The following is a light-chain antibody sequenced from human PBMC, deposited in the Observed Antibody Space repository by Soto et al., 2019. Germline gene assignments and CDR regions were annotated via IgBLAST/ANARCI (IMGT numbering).Light chain of an antibody. J-gene: IGKJ2*01. Sequence: DIQMTQSPSSLSASVGDRVTITCRASQSISSYLNWYQQKPGKAPNLLIYAASSLESGVPSRFSGSGSGTDSTLTISSLQPEDFATYYCQQSYSTPMYTFGQGTKLEIK. CDR2: AAS. CDR3: QQSYSTPMYT. V-gene: IGKV1-39*01. CDR1: QSISSY.